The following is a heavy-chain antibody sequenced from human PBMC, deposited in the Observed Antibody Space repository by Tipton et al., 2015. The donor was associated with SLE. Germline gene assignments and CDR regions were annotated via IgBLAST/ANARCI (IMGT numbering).Heavy chain of an antibody. V-gene: IGHV3-30-3*01. D-gene: IGHD3-3*01. J-gene: IGHJ4*02. CDR3: ARDLLVLRFLEWSFDY. CDR2: ISYDGSNK. CDR1: GFTFSNYA. Sequence: SLRLSCAASGFTFSNYAMHWVRQAPGKGLEWVTVISYDGSNKYYADSVKGRFTISRDNSKNTLYLQMNSLRAEDTAVYYCARDLLVLRFLEWSFDYWGQGTLVTVSS.